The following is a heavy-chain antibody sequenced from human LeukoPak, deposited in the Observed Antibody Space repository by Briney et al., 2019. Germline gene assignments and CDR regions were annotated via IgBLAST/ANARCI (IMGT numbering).Heavy chain of an antibody. CDR3: ARVYAEDWYFDL. V-gene: IGHV3-21*01. CDR1: GFTFSGHW. D-gene: IGHD2-8*01. J-gene: IGHJ2*01. CDR2: ISSSSSYI. Sequence: GGSLRLSCAASGFTFSGHWMHWVRQAPGKGLEWVSSISSSSSYIYYADSVKGRFTISRDNAKNSLYLQMNSLRAEDTAVYYCARVYAEDWYFDLWGRGTLVTVSS.